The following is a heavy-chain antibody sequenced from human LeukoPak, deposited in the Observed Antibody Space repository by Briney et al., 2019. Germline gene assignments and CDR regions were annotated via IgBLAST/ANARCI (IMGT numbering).Heavy chain of an antibody. CDR3: ARVLVAGTNY. Sequence: GGSLRLSCAASGFTFSSYAMSWVRQAPGKGREWVSAISGSGGGTYYADSVKGRFTISRDNSKNTLYLQMNSLRAEDTAVYYCARVLVAGTNYWGQGTLVTVSS. D-gene: IGHD6-19*01. V-gene: IGHV3-23*01. J-gene: IGHJ4*02. CDR2: ISGSGGGT. CDR1: GFTFSSYA.